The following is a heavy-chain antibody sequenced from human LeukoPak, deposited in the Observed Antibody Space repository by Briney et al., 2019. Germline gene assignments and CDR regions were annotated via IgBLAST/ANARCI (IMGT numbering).Heavy chain of an antibody. CDR3: ARLAAAGLVYYGMDV. CDR1: GFTFSSSG. Sequence: GRSLRLSCAASGFTFSSSGMHWVRQAPGKGLEWVAVISYDGSNKYYADSVKGRFTISRDNSKNTLYLQMNSLRAEDTAVYYCARLAAAGLVYYGMDVWGQGTTVTVSS. V-gene: IGHV3-30*03. J-gene: IGHJ6*02. CDR2: ISYDGSNK. D-gene: IGHD6-13*01.